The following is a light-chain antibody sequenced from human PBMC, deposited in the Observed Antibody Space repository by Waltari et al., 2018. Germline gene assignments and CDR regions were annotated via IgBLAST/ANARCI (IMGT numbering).Light chain of an antibody. CDR1: SGSIASSS. V-gene: IGLV6-57*03. Sequence: FMLTQPHSVSESPGKSVTISCTRSSGSIASSSVQWFQQRPGSAPTSVIYEDNERPSGVPDRFSGSIDRSSNSASLTISGLKTEDEADYHCQSYDNSGQVVFGGGTRLTVL. CDR2: EDN. CDR3: QSYDNSGQVV. J-gene: IGLJ3*02.